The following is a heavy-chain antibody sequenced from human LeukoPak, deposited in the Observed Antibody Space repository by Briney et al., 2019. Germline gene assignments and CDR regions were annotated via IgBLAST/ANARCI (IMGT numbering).Heavy chain of an antibody. CDR1: GGSISSGGYS. V-gene: IGHV4-30-2*01. Sequence: SETLSLTCVVSGGSISSGGYSWSWIRQPPGRGLEWIGYICQSESTYYNPSLKSRVTISVDTSKNQFSLKLSSVTAADTAVYYCARDGTAVVGTARRWFDPWGQGTLVTVSS. CDR2: ICQSEST. CDR3: ARDGTAVVGTARRWFDP. D-gene: IGHD6-13*01. J-gene: IGHJ5*02.